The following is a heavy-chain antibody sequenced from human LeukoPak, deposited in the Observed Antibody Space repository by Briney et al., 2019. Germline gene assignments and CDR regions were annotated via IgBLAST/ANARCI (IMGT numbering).Heavy chain of an antibody. V-gene: IGHV4-59*01. CDR1: GGSISSYY. CDR3: ARAYYYGSGSSLPLNSWFDP. Sequence: SETLSLTCTVSGGSISSYYWSWIRQPPGKGLEWIGYIYYSGSTNYNPSLKSRVTISVDTSKNQFSLKLSSVTAADTAVYYCARAYYYGSGSSLPLNSWFDPWGQGTLVTVSS. CDR2: IYYSGST. D-gene: IGHD3-10*01. J-gene: IGHJ5*02.